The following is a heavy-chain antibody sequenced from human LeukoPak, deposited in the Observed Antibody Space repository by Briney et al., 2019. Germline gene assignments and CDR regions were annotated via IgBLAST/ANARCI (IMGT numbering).Heavy chain of an antibody. D-gene: IGHD6-19*01. CDR2: ISSDARRT. V-gene: IGHV3-23*01. J-gene: IGHJ5*02. Sequence: QPGRSLRLSCAASGFTFNIYAMSWVRQAPGKGPEWVSSISSDARRTYYAESVKGRFTTSRDNSKNTVYLQMNSLRAGDTAVYSCAKGGLGAVDYFDPWGQGTLVTVSS. CDR1: GFTFNIYA. CDR3: AKGGLGAVDYFDP.